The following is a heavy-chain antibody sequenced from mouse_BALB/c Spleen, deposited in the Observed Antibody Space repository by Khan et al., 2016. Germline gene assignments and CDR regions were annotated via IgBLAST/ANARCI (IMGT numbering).Heavy chain of an antibody. CDR1: GYTFSTYW. CDR3: SRGLGRGYFDY. J-gene: IGHJ2*01. Sequence: QVQLQQSGAELMKPGASVKISCKATGYTFSTYWIEWVKQRPGHGLEWIGEILPGSGSINYNEKFKGKATFTADTSSNTAYMQISSLTSEDSAVYYCSRGLGRGYFDYGGQGTTLTVSS. CDR2: ILPGSGSI. V-gene: IGHV1-9*01.